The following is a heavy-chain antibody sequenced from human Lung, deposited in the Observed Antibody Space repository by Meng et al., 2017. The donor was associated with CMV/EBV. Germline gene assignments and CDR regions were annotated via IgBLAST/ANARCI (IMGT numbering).Heavy chain of an antibody. CDR2: INPDGSAK. Sequence: GESLKISCAASGFTFSTDWMTWVRQAPGKGLEWVANINPDGSAKYYVDSVKGRFTISRDNAMNSLYLQMNSLRAEDTAVYYCARSSSSWGHGTLVTVSS. J-gene: IGHJ1*01. CDR1: GFTFSTDW. D-gene: IGHD6-6*01. V-gene: IGHV3-7*01. CDR3: ARSSSS.